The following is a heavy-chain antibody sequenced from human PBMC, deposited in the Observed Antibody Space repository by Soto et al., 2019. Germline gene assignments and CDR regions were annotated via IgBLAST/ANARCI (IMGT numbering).Heavy chain of an antibody. CDR1: GFTFSSYW. CDR2: IKQDGSEK. J-gene: IGHJ4*02. CDR3: ARGGELRSQFTDY. D-gene: IGHD3-10*01. V-gene: IGHV3-7*05. Sequence: PGGSLRLSYAVSGFTFSSYWMNWVRQAPGKGLEWVANIKQDGSEKYYVDSVKGRFTISRDNAKNSLYLQMSSLRADDTAVYYCARGGELRSQFTDYWGLGTLVTVSS.